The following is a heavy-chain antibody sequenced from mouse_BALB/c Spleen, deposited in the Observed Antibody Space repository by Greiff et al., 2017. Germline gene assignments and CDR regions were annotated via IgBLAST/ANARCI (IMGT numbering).Heavy chain of an antibody. CDR3: APHYYGSSSLDY. V-gene: IGHV14-3*02. J-gene: IGHJ2*01. CDR1: GFNIKDTY. D-gene: IGHD1-1*01. CDR2: IDPANGNT. Sequence: VQLQQSGAELVKPGASVKLSCTASGFNIKDTYMHWVKQRPEQGLEWIGRIDPANGNTKYDPKFQGKATITADTSSNTAYLQLSSLTSEDTAVYYCAPHYYGSSSLDYWGQGTTRTVSS.